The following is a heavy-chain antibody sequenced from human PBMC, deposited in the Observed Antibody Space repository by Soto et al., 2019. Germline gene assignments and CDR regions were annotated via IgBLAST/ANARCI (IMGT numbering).Heavy chain of an antibody. D-gene: IGHD3-10*01. Sequence: GASVKVSCKASGYTFTSYGISWVRQAPGQGLEWMGWISAYNGNTNYAQKLQGRVTMTTDTSTSTAYMELRSLRSDDTAVYYCARVRITMVRGVIFLYYGMDVWGQGTTVTVSS. V-gene: IGHV1-18*01. CDR1: GYTFTSYG. CDR3: ARVRITMVRGVIFLYYGMDV. J-gene: IGHJ6*02. CDR2: ISAYNGNT.